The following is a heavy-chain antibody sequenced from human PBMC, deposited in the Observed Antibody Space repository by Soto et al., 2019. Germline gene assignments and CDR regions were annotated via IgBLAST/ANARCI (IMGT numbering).Heavy chain of an antibody. J-gene: IGHJ4*02. Sequence: PSETLSLTCTVSGGSISSYYWSWIRQPPEKGLEWIGYIYYSGSTNYNPSLKSRVTISVDTSKNQFSLKLSSVTAADTAVYYCARQGASPYFDYWGQGTLVTVSS. V-gene: IGHV4-59*08. D-gene: IGHD3-16*01. CDR1: GGSISSYY. CDR3: ARQGASPYFDY. CDR2: IYYSGST.